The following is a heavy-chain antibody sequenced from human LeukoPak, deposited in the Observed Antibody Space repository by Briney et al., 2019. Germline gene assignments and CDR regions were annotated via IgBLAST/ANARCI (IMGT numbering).Heavy chain of an antibody. CDR1: GYSISSGYY. D-gene: IGHD3-3*01. CDR2: IYHSGST. Sequence: SETLSLTCTVSGYSISSGYYWGWIRQPPGKGLEWIGSIYHSGSTYYNPSLKGRVTISVDTSKNQFSLKLSSVTAADTAVYYCARGRYYDFWSGYYNYFDYWGQGTLVTVSS. CDR3: ARGRYYDFWSGYYNYFDY. V-gene: IGHV4-38-2*02. J-gene: IGHJ4*02.